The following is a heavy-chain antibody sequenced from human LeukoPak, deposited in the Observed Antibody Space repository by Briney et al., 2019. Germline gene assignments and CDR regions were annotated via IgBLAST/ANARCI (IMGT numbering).Heavy chain of an antibody. CDR3: ARHHPSYSSSWNWFDP. D-gene: IGHD6-13*01. CDR2: IFLGDSDT. V-gene: IGHV5-51*01. Sequence: GESLKISCKDSGYSFTNYWIGWVRQMPGKGLDWMGIIFLGDSDTRYSPSFQGQVTISADKSISTAYLQWSSLKASDTAMYYCARHHPSYSSSWNWFDPWGQGTLVTVSS. J-gene: IGHJ5*02. CDR1: GYSFTNYW.